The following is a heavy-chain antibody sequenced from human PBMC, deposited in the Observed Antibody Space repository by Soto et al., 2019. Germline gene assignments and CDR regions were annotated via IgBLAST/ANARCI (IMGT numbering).Heavy chain of an antibody. CDR3: AKDRDDIEMVDAFEM. J-gene: IGHJ3*02. CDR1: GFAFSSYA. CDR2: ISGSGIST. D-gene: IGHD2-15*01. Sequence: EMQLLESGGDLVQPGGSLRLSCAASGFAFSSYAMTWVRQAPGKGLEYVSAISGSGISTYYADSMKGRFIISRDNSRNTVFPQNNSLSAEDTAVYYCAKDRDDIEMVDAFEMWGQGTMVTVSS. V-gene: IGHV3-23*01.